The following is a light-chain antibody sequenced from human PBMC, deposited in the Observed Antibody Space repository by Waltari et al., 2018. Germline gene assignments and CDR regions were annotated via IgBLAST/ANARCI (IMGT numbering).Light chain of an antibody. V-gene: IGKV1-9*01. Sequence: DIQLTQSPSFLSASVGDRVPITCRASQGISSYLAWYQQKLGKAPKLLIYAASTLQSGVPSRFSGSGSGTEFTLTISSLRPEDFATYYCQQLNTYPRTFGQGTKLEI. CDR1: QGISSY. CDR3: QQLNTYPRT. J-gene: IGKJ2*01. CDR2: AAS.